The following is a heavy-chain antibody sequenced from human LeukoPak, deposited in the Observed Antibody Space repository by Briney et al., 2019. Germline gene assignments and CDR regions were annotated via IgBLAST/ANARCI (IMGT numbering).Heavy chain of an antibody. V-gene: IGHV3-30*18. Sequence: PGGSLRLSCAASGFTFSSYGMHWVRQAPGKGLEWVAVISYDGSNKYYADSVKGRFTISRDNSKNTLYLQMNSLRAEDTAVYYCAKDRALWFEELSKHKSDAFDIWGQGTMVTVSS. J-gene: IGHJ3*02. CDR1: GFTFSSYG. CDR3: AKDRALWFEELSKHKSDAFDI. D-gene: IGHD3-10*01. CDR2: ISYDGSNK.